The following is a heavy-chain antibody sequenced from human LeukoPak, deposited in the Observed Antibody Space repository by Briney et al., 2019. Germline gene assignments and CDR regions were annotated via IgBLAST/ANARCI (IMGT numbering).Heavy chain of an antibody. CDR3: ARPTSWVHYFHP. D-gene: IGHD1-1*01. CDR1: AGSFSGYY. CDR2: ISHSGST. V-gene: IGHV4-34*01. Sequence: PSETVSLSSAVLAGSFSGYYWSWIRQPPGNGLEWIGEISHSGSTNYNPSLKSRVTISLDMSKNHFSLKLNSVTAADTAVYYCARPTSWVHYFHPWGQRT. J-gene: IGHJ5*02.